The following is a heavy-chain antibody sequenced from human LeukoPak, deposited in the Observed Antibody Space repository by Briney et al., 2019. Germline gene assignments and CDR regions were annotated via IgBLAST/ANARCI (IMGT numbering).Heavy chain of an antibody. CDR2: ISPDGGGT. CDR3: DAADY. V-gene: IGHV3-23*01. J-gene: IGHJ4*02. CDR1: GFTFYKYA. Sequence: GGSLRLSCAASGFTFYKYAMSWARQAPGKGLEWVSTISPDGGGTYYSDSVKDRFTISRDKSKSTLSLQMNGLRVEDTAVYYCDAADYWGQGNLVIVSS.